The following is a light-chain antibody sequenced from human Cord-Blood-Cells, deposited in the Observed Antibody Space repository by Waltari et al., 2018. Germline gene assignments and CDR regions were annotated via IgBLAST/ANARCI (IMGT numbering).Light chain of an antibody. CDR1: SSDFGSYNL. CDR3: CSYAGSSTWV. CDR2: EGS. J-gene: IGLJ3*02. Sequence: QSALTQPASVSGSPGHSITISCTGTSSDFGSYNLVSWYHQHPGKAPKLMIYEGSKRPSGVSNRFSGSKSGNTASLTISGLQAEDEADYYCCSYAGSSTWVFGGGTKLTVL. V-gene: IGLV2-23*01.